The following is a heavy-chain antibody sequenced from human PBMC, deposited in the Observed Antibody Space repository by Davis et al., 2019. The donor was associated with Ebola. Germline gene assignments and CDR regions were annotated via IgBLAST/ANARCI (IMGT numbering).Heavy chain of an antibody. CDR3: ASDPDYTVLLRRYYGMDV. V-gene: IGHV1-69*13. CDR2: IIPIFGTA. J-gene: IGHJ6*02. D-gene: IGHD4-11*01. CDR1: GGTFSSYA. Sequence: AASVKVSCKASGGTFSSYAISWVRQAPGQGLEWMGGIIPIFGTANYAQKFQGRVTITADESTSTAYMELSSLRSEDTAVYYCASDPDYTVLLRRYYGMDVWGQGTTVTVSS.